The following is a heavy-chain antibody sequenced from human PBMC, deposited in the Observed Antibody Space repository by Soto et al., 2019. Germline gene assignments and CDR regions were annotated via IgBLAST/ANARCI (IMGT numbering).Heavy chain of an antibody. D-gene: IGHD1-1*01. CDR3: AKGTTGKNWFDT. V-gene: IGHV3-23*01. CDR1: LFTFTNYA. J-gene: IGHJ5*02. CDR2: ISGSGGST. Sequence: SHRLSCRSSLFTFTNYAISLVLNAPGKGLEWVSAISGSGGSTYFADSVKGRFTISRDNSKNTLYLQMNSLRAEDTAVYYCAKGTTGKNWFDTWGQGTLVTVSS.